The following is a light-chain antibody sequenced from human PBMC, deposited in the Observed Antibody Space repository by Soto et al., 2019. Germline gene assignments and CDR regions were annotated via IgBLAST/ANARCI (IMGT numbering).Light chain of an antibody. CDR1: ETVSEDQ. Sequence: EILLTQSPGTLSLSPGQRATLSCRTRETVSEDQLAWYQQKPGQAPRLVIFAVSIRAPGIPDRFSGSGSGTDFTLTINRLEREDFAVYYCQQYKNWPPWTFGQGTKVEIK. J-gene: IGKJ1*01. CDR2: AVS. CDR3: QQYKNWPPWT. V-gene: IGKV3D-20*02.